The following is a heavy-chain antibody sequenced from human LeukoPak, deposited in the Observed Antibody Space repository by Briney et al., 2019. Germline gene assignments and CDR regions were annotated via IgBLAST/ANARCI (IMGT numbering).Heavy chain of an antibody. Sequence: GGSLRLSCSVSGFTFSNYDMNWVRQAPGKGPEWVTTISASGIHIYYADSAKGRFTISRDNSRNTLELQMNSLRGEDTAVYYCVRMVSGDSWGQGTLVTVTS. CDR2: ISASGIHI. J-gene: IGHJ4*02. V-gene: IGHV3-23*01. CDR1: GFTFSNYD. CDR3: VRMVSGDS. D-gene: IGHD2-8*01.